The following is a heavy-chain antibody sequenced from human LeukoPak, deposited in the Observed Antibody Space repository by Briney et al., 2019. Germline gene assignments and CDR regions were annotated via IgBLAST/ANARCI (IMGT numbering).Heavy chain of an antibody. J-gene: IGHJ3*02. V-gene: IGHV3-9*01. Sequence: GGSLRLSCAASGFTFSSYWMSWVRQAPGRGLGWVSGISWNSGTIVYADSVKGRFTISRDNAKNSLYLQMNSLRVEDTALYYCAKDMMAIVGATTSAFDIWGQGTMVTVSS. CDR2: ISWNSGTI. D-gene: IGHD1-26*01. CDR1: GFTFSSYW. CDR3: AKDMMAIVGATTSAFDI.